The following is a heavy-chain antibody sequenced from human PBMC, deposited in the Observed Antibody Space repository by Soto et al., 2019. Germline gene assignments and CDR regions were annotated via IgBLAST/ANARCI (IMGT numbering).Heavy chain of an antibody. Sequence: GGYLKLSCAANGISFSSSGMKLGSHPPGKGLEWVAVISYDGSNKHYSDSLKGRFTISRENSKNTLYLEMNSLRSEDTTVVYCAEDGPRSGAFGFRSQG. CDR2: ISYDGSNK. J-gene: IGHJ3*01. CDR3: AEDGPRSGAFGF. V-gene: IGHV3-30*18. D-gene: IGHD6-25*01. CDR1: GISFSSSG.